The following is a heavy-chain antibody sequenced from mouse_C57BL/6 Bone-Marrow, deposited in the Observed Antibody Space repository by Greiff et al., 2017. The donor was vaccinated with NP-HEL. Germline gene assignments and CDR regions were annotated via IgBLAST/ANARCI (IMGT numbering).Heavy chain of an antibody. CDR1: GYTFTSYG. D-gene: IGHD3-3*01. J-gene: IGHJ2*01. CDR3: ARLRAGLDY. CDR2: IYPRSGNT. V-gene: IGHV1-81*01. Sequence: LEESGAELARPGASVKLSCKASGYTFTSYGISWVKQRTGQGLEWIGEIYPRSGNTYYNEKFKGKATLTADKSSSTAYMELRSLTSEDSAVYFCARLRAGLDYWGQGTTLTVSS.